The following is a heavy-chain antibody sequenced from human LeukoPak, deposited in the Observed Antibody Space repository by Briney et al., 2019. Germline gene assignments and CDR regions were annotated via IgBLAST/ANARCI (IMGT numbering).Heavy chain of an antibody. CDR1: GISFDDYA. CDR3: AKASLSMAFDY. CDR2: ISWNSGSI. J-gene: IGHJ4*02. V-gene: IGHV3-9*01. Sequence: RAGGSLRLSCAASGISFDDYAMHWVRQAPGKGLEWVSGISWNSGSIGYADSVKGRFTISRDNAKNSLYLQMNSLRAEDTALYYCAKASLSMAFDYWGQGTLVTVSS. D-gene: IGHD4/OR15-4a*01.